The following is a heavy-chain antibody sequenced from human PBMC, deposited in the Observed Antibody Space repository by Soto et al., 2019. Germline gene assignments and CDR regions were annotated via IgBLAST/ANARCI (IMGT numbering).Heavy chain of an antibody. J-gene: IGHJ5*02. V-gene: IGHV1-3*01. D-gene: IGHD1-7*01. CDR1: GYTFTSYA. Sequence: ASVKVSCKASGYTFTSYAMHWVRQAPGQRLEWMGWINAGNGNTKYSQKFQGRVTITRDTSASTAYMELSSLRSEDTAVYYCARGSPRGDLNWNSLLDPWGQGTLVTVSS. CDR3: ARGSPRGDLNWNSLLDP. CDR2: INAGNGNT.